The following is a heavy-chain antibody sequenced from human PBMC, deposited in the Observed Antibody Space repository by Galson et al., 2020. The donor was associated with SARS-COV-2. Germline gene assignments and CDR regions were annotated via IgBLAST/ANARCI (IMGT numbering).Heavy chain of an antibody. CDR2: ISYDGTTK. CDR1: GFALSNSA. J-gene: IGHJ4*02. V-gene: IGHV3-30*04. Sequence: GGSLRLSCAASGFALSNSAMHWVRQAPGKGLEWVATISYDGTTKYNSDSVKGRFTISRDISKNTLYLQMNSLRPEDTAVYYCARGTDDKTSSWYDYWGQGARVSVSS. D-gene: IGHD6-13*01. CDR3: ARGTDDKTSSWYDY.